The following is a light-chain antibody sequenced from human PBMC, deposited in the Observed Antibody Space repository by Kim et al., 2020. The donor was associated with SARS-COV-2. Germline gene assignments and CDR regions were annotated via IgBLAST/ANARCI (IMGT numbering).Light chain of an antibody. J-gene: IGKJ4*01. CDR2: EAS. Sequence: TSVGDRVRFTCQASQDITNYLNWYQQKPGKAPKLLINEASNLETGVPSRFSGSGSGTDFTFTITSLQPEDIATYYFQQYDNLPLTFGGGTQVEIK. CDR1: QDITNY. CDR3: QQYDNLPLT. V-gene: IGKV1-33*01.